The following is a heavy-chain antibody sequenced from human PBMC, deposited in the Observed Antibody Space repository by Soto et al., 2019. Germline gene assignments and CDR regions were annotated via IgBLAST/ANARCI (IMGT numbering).Heavy chain of an antibody. CDR1: EFTFSSYW. J-gene: IGHJ6*02. Sequence: EVQLVESGGGLVRPGGSLRLSCVASEFTFSSYWMHWVRQVPGKGLVWVSRLNEDGSFTTYAGSVKGRFTISRDNAKKTLYLQMNSLRAEDTAVYYCARDLSGRADVWGQGTTVTVSS. CDR2: LNEDGSFT. CDR3: ARDLSGRADV. D-gene: IGHD3-10*01. V-gene: IGHV3-74*01.